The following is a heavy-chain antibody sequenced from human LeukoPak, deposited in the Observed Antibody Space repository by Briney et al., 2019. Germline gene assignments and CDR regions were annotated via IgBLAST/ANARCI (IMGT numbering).Heavy chain of an antibody. CDR3: ARGGWHSSSWYFDY. CDR2: ITHGGST. CDR1: GGSFSGYY. Sequence: PSETLSLTCAVHGGSFSGYYWSWLRQPPGKGLEWIGEITHGGSTNYNPSLKSRVTISVDTSKNQFSLELNSVTAADTAVYYCARGGWHSSSWYFDYWGQGTLVTVSS. V-gene: IGHV4-34*01. D-gene: IGHD6-13*01. J-gene: IGHJ4*02.